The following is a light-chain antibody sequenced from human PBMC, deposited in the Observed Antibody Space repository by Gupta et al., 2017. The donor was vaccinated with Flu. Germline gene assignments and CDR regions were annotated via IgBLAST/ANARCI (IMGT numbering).Light chain of an antibody. CDR1: QSVSSN. V-gene: IGKV3-15*01. Sequence: EIVMPQSPATLSVSPGERATLSCRASQSVSSNLAWYQQKPGQAPRLLIYGASTRATGIPARFSGSGSGTESTLTIISLQSEDFAVYYCQQYNNWPPLTFGGGTKVEIK. CDR3: QQYNNWPPLT. CDR2: GAS. J-gene: IGKJ4*01.